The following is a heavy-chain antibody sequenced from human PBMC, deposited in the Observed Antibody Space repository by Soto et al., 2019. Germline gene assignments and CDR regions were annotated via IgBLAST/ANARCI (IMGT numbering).Heavy chain of an antibody. CDR2: IIPIFGTA. CDR3: ARDLGSSGRHSFDY. CDR1: GGTFSSYA. J-gene: IGHJ4*02. Sequence: SVKVSCKASGGTFSSYAISWVRQAPGQGLEWMGGIIPIFGTANYAQRFQGRVTITADKSTSTAYMELSSLRSEDTAVYYCARDLGSSGRHSFDYWGQGTLVTVSS. V-gene: IGHV1-69*06. D-gene: IGHD6-19*01.